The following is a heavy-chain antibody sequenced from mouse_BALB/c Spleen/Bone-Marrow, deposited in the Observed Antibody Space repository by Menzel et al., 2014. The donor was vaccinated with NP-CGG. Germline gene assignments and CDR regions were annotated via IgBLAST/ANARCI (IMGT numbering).Heavy chain of an antibody. CDR3: ARYDYGVYFDY. V-gene: IGHV14-3*02. Sequence: EVHLVESGAELVKPGASVKLSCTASGFNIKDTYMHWVKQRPEQGLEWIGRIDPANGNPKYDPKFQGKATITADTSSNTAYLQLSSLTSEDTAVYYCARYDYGVYFDYWGQGTTLTVSS. J-gene: IGHJ2*01. CDR2: IDPANGNP. CDR1: GFNIKDTY. D-gene: IGHD2-4*01.